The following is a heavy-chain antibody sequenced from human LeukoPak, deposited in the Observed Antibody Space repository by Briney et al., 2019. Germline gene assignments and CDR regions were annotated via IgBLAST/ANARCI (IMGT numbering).Heavy chain of an antibody. J-gene: IGHJ4*02. CDR2: IYYSGST. V-gene: IGHV4-31*03. D-gene: IGHD6-6*01. CDR1: GGSISSGGYY. CDR3: VRVEYSSSAAIDY. Sequence: KASETLSLTCTVSGGSISSGGYYWSWIRQHPGKGLEWIGYIYYSGSTYYNPSLKSRVTISVDTSKNQFSLKLSSVTAADTAVYYCVRVEYSSSAAIDYWGQGTLVTVSS.